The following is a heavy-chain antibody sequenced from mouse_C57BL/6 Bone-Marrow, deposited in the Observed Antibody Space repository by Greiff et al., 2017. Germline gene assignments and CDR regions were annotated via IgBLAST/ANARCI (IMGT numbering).Heavy chain of an antibody. CDR3: VRAYYDYDDYAMDY. CDR2: IRSKSSNYAT. V-gene: IGHV10-3*01. D-gene: IGHD2-4*01. Sequence: EVQLVESGGGLVQPKGSLKLSCAASGFTFNTYAMHWVRQAPGKGLEWVARIRSKSSNYATYYADSVKDRFTIARDDSKSMLYLQMNHLKTEDTAMDYCVRAYYDYDDYAMDYWGQGTSVTVSS. CDR1: GFTFNTYA. J-gene: IGHJ4*01.